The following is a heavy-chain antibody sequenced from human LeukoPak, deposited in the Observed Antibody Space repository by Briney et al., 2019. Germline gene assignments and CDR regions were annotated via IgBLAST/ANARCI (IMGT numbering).Heavy chain of an antibody. J-gene: IGHJ4*02. CDR3: ARDTLDYFDY. Sequence: PSETLSLTCTVSGGSISGYYWTWIRQPPGKGLEWIGFIYYSGNINYNPSLKSRVTISLDTSKNQFSLKLSSVTAADTALYYCARDTLDYFDYWGQGILVTVSS. V-gene: IGHV4-59*01. CDR1: GGSISGYY. CDR2: IYYSGNI.